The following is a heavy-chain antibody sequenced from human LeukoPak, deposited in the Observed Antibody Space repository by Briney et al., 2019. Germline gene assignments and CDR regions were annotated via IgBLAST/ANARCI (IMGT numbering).Heavy chain of an antibody. CDR1: GGSISSSSYY. CDR2: INHSGST. CDR3: ARGRGYYDSSGYQNWFDP. J-gene: IGHJ5*02. V-gene: IGHV4-39*07. Sequence: SETLSLTCTVSGGSISSSSYYWGWIRQPPGKGLEWIGEINHSGSTNYNPSLKSRVTISVDTSKNQFSLKLSSVTAADTAVYYCARGRGYYDSSGYQNWFDPWGQGTLVAVSS. D-gene: IGHD3-22*01.